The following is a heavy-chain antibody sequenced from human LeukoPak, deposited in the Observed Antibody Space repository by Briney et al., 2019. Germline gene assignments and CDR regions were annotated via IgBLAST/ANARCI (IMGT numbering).Heavy chain of an antibody. Sequence: PSETLSLTCTASGGSISSSDYYWSWIRQPPGKGLEWIGYIYYRGDAYYNPSLESRVVLSVDTSKNQFSLRVNSVTAADTAVYYCARAGYPIVYYYGMDVWGQGTTVTVSS. D-gene: IGHD1-26*01. CDR1: GGSISSSDYY. J-gene: IGHJ6*02. CDR3: ARAGYPIVYYYGMDV. V-gene: IGHV4-30-4*01. CDR2: IYYRGDA.